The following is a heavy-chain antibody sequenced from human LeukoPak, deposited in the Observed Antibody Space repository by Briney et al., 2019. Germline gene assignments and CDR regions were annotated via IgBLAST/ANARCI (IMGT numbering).Heavy chain of an antibody. J-gene: IGHJ4*02. CDR3: ARDVDAVTEPVGY. CDR2: INPNSGGT. D-gene: IGHD4-17*01. CDR1: GYTFTGYY. V-gene: IGHV1-2*02. Sequence: GASVKVSCKASGYTFTGYYMHWVRQAPGQGLEWMGWINPNSGGTNYAQKFQGRVTMTRGTSISTAYMELSRLRSDDTAVYYCARDVDAVTEPVGYWGQGTLVTVSS.